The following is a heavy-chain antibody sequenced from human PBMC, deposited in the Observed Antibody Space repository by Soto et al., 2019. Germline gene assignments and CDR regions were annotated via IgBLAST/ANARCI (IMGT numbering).Heavy chain of an antibody. Sequence: SVKVSCKASGYTFTNYFIHWVRQAPGQGLEWVGVINPTGGSGSFTQNLQGRISMTSDTSTNTVYMDLSSLRSEDTAVYYCARDDSESSTYLGMDVWGQGNTVTVYS. D-gene: IGHD1-1*01. CDR1: GYTFTNYF. CDR2: INPTGGSG. J-gene: IGHJ6*02. V-gene: IGHV1-46*01. CDR3: ARDDSESSTYLGMDV.